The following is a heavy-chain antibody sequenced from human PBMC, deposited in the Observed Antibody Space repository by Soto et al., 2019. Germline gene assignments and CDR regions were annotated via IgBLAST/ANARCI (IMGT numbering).Heavy chain of an antibody. J-gene: IGHJ4*02. CDR3: AKGAEMPTIPFDY. V-gene: IGHV3-23*01. CDR2: INKSGGSR. Sequence: VLLLESGGGLVQPGGSRRLSCAASGFTFKTFAMTWVRQAPGRGLEWVSRINKSGGSRYYADSVKGRFTVSRDNSNNTLYLQMNSLRAEDTAIYFCAKGAEMPTIPFDYWGQGAQVTVSS. CDR1: GFTFKTFA. D-gene: IGHD5-12*01.